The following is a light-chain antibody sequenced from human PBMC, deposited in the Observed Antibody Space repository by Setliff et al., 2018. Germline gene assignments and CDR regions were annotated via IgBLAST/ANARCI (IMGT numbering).Light chain of an antibody. CDR2: GVS. V-gene: IGLV2-14*03. Sequence: QSVLAQPASASGSPGQSITISCSGTSSDVGSYDLVSWYQQHPGKAPKLIIYGVSDRPSGVSSRFSGSKSGNTAYLTISGLQTEDEAEYYCNAYASDTTYVFGSGTKVTVL. CDR3: NAYASDTTYV. J-gene: IGLJ1*01. CDR1: SSDVGSYDL.